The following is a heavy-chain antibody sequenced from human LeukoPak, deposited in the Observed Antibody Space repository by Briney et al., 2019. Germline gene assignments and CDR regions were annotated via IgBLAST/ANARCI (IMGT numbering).Heavy chain of an antibody. J-gene: IGHJ4*02. CDR1: GFTFSSYA. CDR2: ISGSGGST. D-gene: IGHD3-9*01. CDR3: AKDLARKRYFDWLLFGDFDY. V-gene: IGHV3-23*01. Sequence: PGGSLRLSCAASGFTFSSYAMSWVRQAPGKGLEWVSAISGSGGSTYYADSVKGRFTISRDNSKNTLYLQMNSLRAEDTAVYYCAKDLARKRYFDWLLFGDFDYWGQGTLVTVFS.